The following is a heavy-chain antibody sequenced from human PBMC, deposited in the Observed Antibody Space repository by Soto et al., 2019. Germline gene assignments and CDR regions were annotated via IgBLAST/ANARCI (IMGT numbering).Heavy chain of an antibody. CDR2: INHSGST. CDR3: ARAFRYYDSSGYAEAGVDY. CDR1: GGSFSGYY. J-gene: IGHJ4*02. V-gene: IGHV4-34*01. Sequence: QVQLQQWGAGLLKPSETLSLTCAVYGGSFSGYYWCWIRQPPGKGLEWIGEINHSGSTNYNPSLKSRVTRSVDTSKNQFSLKLSSVTAADTAVYYCARAFRYYDSSGYAEAGVDYWGQGTLVTVSS. D-gene: IGHD3-22*01.